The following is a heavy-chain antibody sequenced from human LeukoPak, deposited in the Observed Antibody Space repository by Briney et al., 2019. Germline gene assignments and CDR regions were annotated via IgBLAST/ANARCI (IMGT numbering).Heavy chain of an antibody. D-gene: IGHD3-3*01. J-gene: IGHJ6*02. V-gene: IGHV3-30*03. CDR1: GFTFSSND. CDR2: ISYDGGNK. CDR3: ARDNDFYGMDV. Sequence: PGGSLRLSCAASGFTFSSNDIHWVRQAPGKGLEWVVVISYDGGNKYYADSVKGRFAISRDNSKNTLYLQMNSLRAEDTAVYYCARDNDFYGMDVWGQGTTVTVSS.